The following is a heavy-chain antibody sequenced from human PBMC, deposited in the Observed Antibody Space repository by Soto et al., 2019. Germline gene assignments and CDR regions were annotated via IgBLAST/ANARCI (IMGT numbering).Heavy chain of an antibody. J-gene: IGHJ3*02. V-gene: IGHV3-15*07. CDR2: IKSKTDGGTT. D-gene: IGHD6-13*01. Sequence: GGSLRLSCAASGFTFSNAWMNWVRQAPGKGLEWVDRIKSKTDGGTTDYAAPVKGRFTISRDDSKNTLYLQMNSLKTEDTAVYYCTTAAPGYSSNMHAFDIWGQGTMVTVSS. CDR3: TTAAPGYSSNMHAFDI. CDR1: GFTFSNAW.